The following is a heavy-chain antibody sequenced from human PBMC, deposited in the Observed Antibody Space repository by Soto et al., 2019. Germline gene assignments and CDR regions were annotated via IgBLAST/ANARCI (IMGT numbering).Heavy chain of an antibody. Sequence: SGGSLRLSCAASGFTFSSNAMSWVRQAPGKGLEWVSAITPSGAITYYADSVKGRFTISRDNSENTLYLQMISLRAEDTAIYYCARRDSSGLNPDFWGQGTLVTVSS. J-gene: IGHJ4*02. V-gene: IGHV3-23*01. CDR2: ITPSGAIT. CDR3: ARRDSSGLNPDF. D-gene: IGHD3-22*01. CDR1: GFTFSSNA.